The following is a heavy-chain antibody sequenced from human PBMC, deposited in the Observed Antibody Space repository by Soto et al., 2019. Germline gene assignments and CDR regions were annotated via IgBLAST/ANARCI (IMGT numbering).Heavy chain of an antibody. Sequence: GGSLRLSCAASGFTFSSCAMGWVRQAPGKGLEWVSSISVNGGSTYYADSVKGRFTISRDNSKNILYLHMISLRAEDTAVYYCAKERNSWYSSGSDSWGQGTLVTV. CDR1: GFTFSSCA. CDR2: ISVNGGST. D-gene: IGHD2-15*01. V-gene: IGHV3-23*01. CDR3: AKERNSWYSSGSDS. J-gene: IGHJ4*02.